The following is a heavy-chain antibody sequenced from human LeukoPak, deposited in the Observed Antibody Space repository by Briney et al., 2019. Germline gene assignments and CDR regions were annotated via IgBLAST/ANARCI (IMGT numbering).Heavy chain of an antibody. Sequence: GGSLRLSCAASGSTFSSYGMHWVRQAPGKGLEGVAVISYDGSNKYYADSVKGRFTISRDNSKNTLYLQMNSLRGEDTGVYYCAILVVVVAADVLDYWGQGTLVTVSS. J-gene: IGHJ4*02. CDR1: GSTFSSYG. V-gene: IGHV3-30*03. CDR3: AILVVVVAADVLDY. CDR2: ISYDGSNK. D-gene: IGHD2-15*01.